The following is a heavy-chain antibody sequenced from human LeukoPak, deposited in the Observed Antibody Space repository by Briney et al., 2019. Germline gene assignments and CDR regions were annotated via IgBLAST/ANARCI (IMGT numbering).Heavy chain of an antibody. CDR3: ARVGSHSGSLSLIKRNYYYYYYMDF. V-gene: IGHV3-74*01. J-gene: IGHJ6*03. CDR2: INDDGTFT. D-gene: IGHD3-10*01. Sequence: TGGSLRLSCAASGFTFRNYWMHWVREVPGKGLVWVSRINDDGTFTTYADSVKGRFIISRDNAKNSLYLQMNSLRAEDTAVYYCARVGSHSGSLSLIKRNYYYYYYMDFWGKGTTVTISS. CDR1: GFTFRNYW.